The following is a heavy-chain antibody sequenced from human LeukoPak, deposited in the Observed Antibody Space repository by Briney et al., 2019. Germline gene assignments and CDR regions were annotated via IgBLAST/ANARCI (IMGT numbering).Heavy chain of an antibody. Sequence: SETLSLTCTVSGDSISSRTYYWGWIRQPPGKGLEWTGSVYYSVATYYNPSLKSRVTISVDTSKNQFSLKLTSVTAADTAVYYCARIYSAYDTDYWGQGTLVTVSS. D-gene: IGHD5-12*01. V-gene: IGHV4-39*01. CDR3: ARIYSAYDTDY. CDR1: GDSISSRTYY. CDR2: VYYSVAT. J-gene: IGHJ4*02.